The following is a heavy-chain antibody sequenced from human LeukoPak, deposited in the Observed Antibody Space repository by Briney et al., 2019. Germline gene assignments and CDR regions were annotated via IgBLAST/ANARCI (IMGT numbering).Heavy chain of an antibody. V-gene: IGHV4-39*07. J-gene: IGHJ4*02. D-gene: IGHD6-19*01. CDR2: IYYSGST. Sequence: KPSETLSLTCTVSGGSISSSSYYWGWIRQPPGKGLEWIGGIYYSGSTYYNPSLKSRVTISVDTSKNQFSLKLSSVTAADTAVYYCARDGAYSSGWYGYWGQGTLVTVSS. CDR1: GGSISSSSYY. CDR3: ARDGAYSSGWYGY.